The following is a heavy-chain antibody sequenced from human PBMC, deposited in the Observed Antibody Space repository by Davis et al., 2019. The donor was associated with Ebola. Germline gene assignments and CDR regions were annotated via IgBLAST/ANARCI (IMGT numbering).Heavy chain of an antibody. J-gene: IGHJ6*02. CDR2: TYYRSKWYN. CDR3: ARGLPDMPQYYYYGMDV. Sequence: PSETLSLTCAISGDSVSSNSAAWNWIRQSPSRGLEWLGRTYYRSKWYNDYAVSVKSRITINPDTSKNQFSLQLNSVTPEDTAVYYCARGLPDMPQYYYYGMDVWGQGTTVTVSS. CDR1: GDSVSSNSAA. V-gene: IGHV6-1*01. D-gene: IGHD2-2*01.